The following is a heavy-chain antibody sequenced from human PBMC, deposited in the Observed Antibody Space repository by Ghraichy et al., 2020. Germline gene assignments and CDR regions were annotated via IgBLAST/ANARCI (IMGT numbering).Heavy chain of an antibody. CDR3: AKGPLPYCTAGICYPFHN. V-gene: IGHV3-23*01. Sequence: GGSLRLSCAASGFTFSTYAMSWVRQAPGKRLEWVSSISNSGDSTYHADSVKGRFTISRDNSKNTLYMQMNSLRADDTAVYYCAKGPLPYCTAGICYPFHNWGQGALVTVSS. D-gene: IGHD2-15*01. CDR2: ISNSGDST. J-gene: IGHJ4*02. CDR1: GFTFSTYA.